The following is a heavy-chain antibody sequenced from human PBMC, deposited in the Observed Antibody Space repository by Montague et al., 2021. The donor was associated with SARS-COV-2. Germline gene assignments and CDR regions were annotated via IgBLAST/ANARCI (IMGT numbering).Heavy chain of an antibody. CDR3: AGRVVVPAAIGHWYFDL. CDR2: IYYSGST. Sequence: SETLSLTCTVSGGSISSSSYYWGWIRQPSGKGLEWIGSIYYSGSTYYNPSLKSRVTISVDTSKNQFSLKLSSVTAADTAVYYCAGRVVVPAAIGHWYFDLWGRGTLVTVSS. CDR1: GGSISSSSYY. J-gene: IGHJ2*01. V-gene: IGHV4-39*01. D-gene: IGHD2-2*02.